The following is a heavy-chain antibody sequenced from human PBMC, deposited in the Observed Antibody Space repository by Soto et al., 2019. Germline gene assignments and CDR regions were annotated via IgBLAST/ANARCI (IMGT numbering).Heavy chain of an antibody. D-gene: IGHD2-21*02. V-gene: IGHV1-3*05. J-gene: IGHJ4*02. CDR3: ARAVAVTADFDY. CDR1: GYTFTGYA. CDR2: INAGNGNT. Sequence: QVQLVQSGAEEKKPGASVKVSCKASGYTFTGYAMHWVRQAPGQRLEWMGWINAGNGNTKYSQKFQGRGTITRDTSASTACMEPSSLRSEDTAVYYCARAVAVTADFDYWGQGPLVTVSS.